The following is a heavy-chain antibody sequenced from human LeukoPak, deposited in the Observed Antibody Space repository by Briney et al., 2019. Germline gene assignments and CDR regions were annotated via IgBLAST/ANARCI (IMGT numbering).Heavy chain of an antibody. CDR3: QSRFLEWLLDY. V-gene: IGHV4-34*01. CDR1: GGSFSGYY. D-gene: IGHD3-3*01. CDR2: INHSGST. Sequence: SETLSLTCAVYGGSFSGYYWSWTRQPPGKGLEWIGEINHSGSTNYNPSLKSRVTVSVDTSKNQFSLKLSSVTAADTAVYYCQSRFLEWLLDYWGQGTLVTVSS. J-gene: IGHJ4*02.